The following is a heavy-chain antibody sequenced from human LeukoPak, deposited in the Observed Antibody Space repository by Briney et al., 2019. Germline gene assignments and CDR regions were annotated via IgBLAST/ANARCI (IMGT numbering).Heavy chain of an antibody. D-gene: IGHD3-22*01. V-gene: IGHV1-18*01. J-gene: IGHJ4*02. CDR3: ARDYYDSSPEYPFDY. Sequence: ASVKVSCKASGYTFTSYGISWVRQAPGQGLEWMGWISAYNGNTNYAQKLQGRVTTTTDTSTSTAYMELRSLRSDDTAVYYCARDYYDSSPEYPFDYWGQGTLVTVSS. CDR1: GYTFTSYG. CDR2: ISAYNGNT.